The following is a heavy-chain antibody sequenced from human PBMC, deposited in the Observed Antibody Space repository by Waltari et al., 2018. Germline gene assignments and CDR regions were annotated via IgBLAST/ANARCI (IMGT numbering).Heavy chain of an antibody. CDR3: ARDTRFGAQVGY. Sequence: EVQLVESGGGLVKPGGSLRLSCAASGFTFSSYSMNWVRQAPGKGLEWVSSIKCSSSYIYFANSVKGRFPNSRDNPKNLIFLQMNRLRGEGTGFYYCARDTRFGAQVGYWGQGTLVTVSS. J-gene: IGHJ4*02. V-gene: IGHV3-21*01. CDR2: IKCSSSYI. CDR1: GFTFSSYS. D-gene: IGHD1-26*01.